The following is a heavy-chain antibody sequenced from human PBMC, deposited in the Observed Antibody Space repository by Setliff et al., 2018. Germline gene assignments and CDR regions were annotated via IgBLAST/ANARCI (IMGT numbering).Heavy chain of an antibody. CDR1: GFTFSAYE. V-gene: IGHV3-48*03. CDR2: INSGGSKV. D-gene: IGHD3-22*01. J-gene: IGHJ4*02. CDR3: ARSINGYQQRYDI. Sequence: PGGSLRLSCAASGFTFSAYELNWVRQTPGKGLEWVSYINSGGSKVYYADSVKGRFTISRDNAKNSLYLLMKSVRVDDTAVYYCARSINGYQQRYDIWGQGALVTVSS.